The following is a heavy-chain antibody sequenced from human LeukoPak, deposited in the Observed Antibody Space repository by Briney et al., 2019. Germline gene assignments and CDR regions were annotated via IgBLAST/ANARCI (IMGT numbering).Heavy chain of an antibody. CDR2: MNPNSGNT. J-gene: IGHJ5*02. CDR3: ARPYGDYVGTWLDP. D-gene: IGHD4-17*01. V-gene: IGHV1-8*01. Sequence: ASVKVSCKASGYTFTSYDINWVRQATGQGLEWMGRMNPNSGNTGYAQKFQGRVTMTRNTSISTAYMELSSLRSDDTAVYYCARPYGDYVGTWLDPWGQGTLVTVSS. CDR1: GYTFTSYD.